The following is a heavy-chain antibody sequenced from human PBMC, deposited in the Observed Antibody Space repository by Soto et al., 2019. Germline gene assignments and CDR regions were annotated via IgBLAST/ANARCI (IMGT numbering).Heavy chain of an antibody. J-gene: IGHJ3*02. CDR2: ISYDGSNK. V-gene: IGHV3-30*18. D-gene: IGHD4-17*01. CDR3: AKDPGSTVVTGAFDI. Sequence: GGSLRLSCAASGFTFSSYGMHWVRQAPGKGLEWVAVISYDGSNKYYADSVKGRFTISRDNSKNTLYLQMNSLRAEDTAVYYCAKDPGSTVVTGAFDIWGQGTMVTVSS. CDR1: GFTFSSYG.